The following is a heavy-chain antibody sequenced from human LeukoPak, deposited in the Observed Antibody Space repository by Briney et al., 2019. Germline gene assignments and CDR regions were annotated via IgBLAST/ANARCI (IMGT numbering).Heavy chain of an antibody. Sequence: PGGSLRLSCAASGFAVINNYMSWVHQAPGKGLEWVSIIYSGVGTDYTDSVKGRFTISRDNSKNTLYLQMNSLRAEDTSVYYCARVAAAGPFDYWGQGALVTVSS. D-gene: IGHD6-13*01. V-gene: IGHV3-53*01. CDR3: ARVAAAGPFDY. J-gene: IGHJ4*02. CDR2: IYSGVGT. CDR1: GFAVINNY.